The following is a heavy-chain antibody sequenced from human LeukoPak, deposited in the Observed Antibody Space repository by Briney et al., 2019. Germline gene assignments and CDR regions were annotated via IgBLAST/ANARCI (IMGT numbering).Heavy chain of an antibody. D-gene: IGHD5-18*01. V-gene: IGHV4-39*02. CDR3: AREVGGYSYGYRPTELYWYFDL. Sequence: SETLSLTCNVSGVSISSSSYYWGWIRQPPGKGLEWIGSIYSSGSTYYNSSLKSRVTISIDTSKNQVSLKMSSVTAADTAVYYCAREVGGYSYGYRPTELYWYFDLWGRGTLVTVSS. CDR1: GVSISSSSYY. J-gene: IGHJ2*01. CDR2: IYSSGST.